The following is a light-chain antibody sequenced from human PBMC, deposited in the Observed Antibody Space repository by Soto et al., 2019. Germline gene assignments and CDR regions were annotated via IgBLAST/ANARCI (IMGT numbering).Light chain of an antibody. CDR2: SNN. CDR3: AAWDDSLSGYVV. Sequence: QSVLTQPPSASVTPVQRVTISCSGSSSNIGSNTVNWYQQLPGTAPKLLIYSNNQRPSGVPDRFSGSKSGTSASLAISGLQSEDEAEYYCAAWDDSLSGYVVFGGGTKLNVL. V-gene: IGLV1-44*01. J-gene: IGLJ2*01. CDR1: SSNIGSNT.